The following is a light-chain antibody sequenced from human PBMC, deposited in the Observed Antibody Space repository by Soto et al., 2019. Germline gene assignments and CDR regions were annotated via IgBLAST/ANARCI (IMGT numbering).Light chain of an antibody. CDR1: QSVISD. Sequence: EIVMTQSPATLSVSPGERATLSCRASQSVISDLAWYHQKPGQAPRLLIFDTSNRATGIPARFSGSGSGTDFTLTISSLEPQDFAIYYCQQRSNWPPITFGQGTRLEI. J-gene: IGKJ5*01. CDR3: QQRSNWPPIT. CDR2: DTS. V-gene: IGKV3-11*01.